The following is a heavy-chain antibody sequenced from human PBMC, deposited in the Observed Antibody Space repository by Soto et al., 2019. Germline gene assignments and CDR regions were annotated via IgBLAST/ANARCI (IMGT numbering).Heavy chain of an antibody. CDR3: ARAHGSGSYYYYYGMDV. V-gene: IGHV1-2*04. CDR1: GYTFTGYY. CDR2: INPNSGGT. D-gene: IGHD3-10*01. J-gene: IGHJ6*02. Sequence: ASVKVSCKASGYTFTGYYMHWVRQAPGQGLEWMGWINPNSGGTNYAQKFQGWVTMTRDTSISTAYMELSRLRSDDTAVYYCARAHGSGSYYYYYGMDVWGQGTTVTVSS.